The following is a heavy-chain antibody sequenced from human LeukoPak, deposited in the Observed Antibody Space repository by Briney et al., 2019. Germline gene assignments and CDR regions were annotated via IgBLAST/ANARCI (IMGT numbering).Heavy chain of an antibody. D-gene: IGHD6-6*01. Sequence: SETLSLTCTVSGGSISSLSWNWIRQPAEKGLEWIGRMYTSGSTNYNPSLKSRVTMSVDTSKNQFSLKVNSVTAADTAVYYCAREVSLISSIGDWFDPWGQGILVTVSS. CDR3: AREVSLISSIGDWFDP. V-gene: IGHV4-4*07. J-gene: IGHJ5*02. CDR2: MYTSGST. CDR1: GGSISSLS.